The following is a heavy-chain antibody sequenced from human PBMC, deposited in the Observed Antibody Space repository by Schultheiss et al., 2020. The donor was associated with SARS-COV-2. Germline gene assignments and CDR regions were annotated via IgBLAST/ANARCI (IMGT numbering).Heavy chain of an antibody. CDR1: GFTFISYW. J-gene: IGHJ4*02. CDR3: ARDGGSYGIDY. V-gene: IGHV3-74*01. Sequence: GESLKISCAASGFTFISYWMHWVRQVPGKGLVWVSRINSDATSTNYADSVKGRFTISRDNAKNTLYLQMNSLRAEDTAVYYCARDGGSYGIDYWGQGTLVTVSS. CDR2: INSDATST. D-gene: IGHD1-26*01.